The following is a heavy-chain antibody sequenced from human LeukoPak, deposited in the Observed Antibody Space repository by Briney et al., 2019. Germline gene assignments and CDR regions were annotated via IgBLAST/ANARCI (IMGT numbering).Heavy chain of an antibody. CDR1: GFTFSSYS. D-gene: IGHD3-3*01. Sequence: GGSLRLSCAASGFTFSSYSMNWVRQAPGKGLEWVSSISSSSSYIYYADSVKGRFTISRDNAKNSLYLQMNSPRAEDTAVYYCARDHYDFWSGYYSSLYYWGQGTLVTVSS. CDR3: ARDHYDFWSGYYSSLYY. J-gene: IGHJ4*02. CDR2: ISSSSSYI. V-gene: IGHV3-21*01.